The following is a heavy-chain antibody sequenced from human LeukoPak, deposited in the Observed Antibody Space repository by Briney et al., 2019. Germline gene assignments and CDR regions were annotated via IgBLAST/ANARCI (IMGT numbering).Heavy chain of an antibody. J-gene: IGHJ3*02. CDR1: GFTFSDYP. Sequence: GGSLRLSCVASGFTFSDYPMNWVRQAPGKGLEWVSVITGSGDSSFYGDSVKGRFTISRDNSKNMQYLQMNSLRVEDTAVYYCAKDLEVLWFGDPTDASDIWGQGTMVTVAS. D-gene: IGHD3-10*01. CDR3: AKDLEVLWFGDPTDASDI. CDR2: ITGSGDSS. V-gene: IGHV3-23*01.